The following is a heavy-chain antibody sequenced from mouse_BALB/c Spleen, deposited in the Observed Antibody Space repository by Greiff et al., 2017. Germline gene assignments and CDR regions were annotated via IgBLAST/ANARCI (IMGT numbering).Heavy chain of an antibody. Sequence: QVQLQQPGAELVKPGASVKLSCKASGYTFTSYWMHWVKQRPGQGLEWIGEINPSNGRTNYNEKFKSKATLTVDKSSSTADMQLSSLTSEDSAVYYCARRLGRYWYVDVWGAGTTVTGSS. D-gene: IGHD4-1*01. J-gene: IGHJ1*01. CDR2: INPSNGRT. V-gene: IGHV1S81*02. CDR3: ARRLGRYWYVDV. CDR1: GYTFTSYW.